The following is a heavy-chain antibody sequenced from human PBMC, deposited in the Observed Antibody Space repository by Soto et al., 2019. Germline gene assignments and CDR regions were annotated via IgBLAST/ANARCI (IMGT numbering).Heavy chain of an antibody. D-gene: IGHD3-16*02. CDR2: IYYSGST. CDR1: GGSISSYY. V-gene: IGHV4-59*01. Sequence: QVQLQESGPGLVKPSETLSLTCTVSGGSISSYYWSWIRQPPGKGLEWIGYIYYSGSTHYNPSLKSRVTIPVTTSHTQFSLSLTSVTAADTAVSYCARVLTYYDYVCGNYRSDAFDIWGQGTMVPVSS. J-gene: IGHJ3*02. CDR3: ARVLTYYDYVCGNYRSDAFDI.